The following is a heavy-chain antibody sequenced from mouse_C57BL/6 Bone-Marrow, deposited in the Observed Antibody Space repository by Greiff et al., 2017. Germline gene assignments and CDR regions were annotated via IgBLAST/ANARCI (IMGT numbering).Heavy chain of an antibody. CDR2: INPYNGGT. CDR1: GYTFTDYY. D-gene: IGHD6-1*01. V-gene: IGHV1-19*01. CDR3: ARLGLDSPAWFAY. J-gene: IGHJ3*01. Sequence: SGPVLVKPGASVKMSCKASGYTFTDYYMNWVKQSHGKSLEWIGVINPYNGGTSYNQKFKGKATLTVDKSSSTAYMELNSLTSEDSAVYYCARLGLDSPAWFAYWGQGTLVTVSA.